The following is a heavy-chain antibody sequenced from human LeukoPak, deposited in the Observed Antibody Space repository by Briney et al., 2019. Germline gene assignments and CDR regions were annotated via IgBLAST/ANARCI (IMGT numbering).Heavy chain of an antibody. J-gene: IGHJ4*02. CDR3: AREAKHMVTQDY. CDR2: ISSSSSYI. V-gene: IGHV3-21*01. Sequence: PGGSLRLSCAASGFTFSSYSMNWVRQAPGKGLEWVSSISSSSSYIYYADSVKGRFTISRDNAKNSLYLQMNSLRAEDTAVYYCAREAKHMVTQDYWGQGTLVTVSS. CDR1: GFTFSSYS. D-gene: IGHD2-21*02.